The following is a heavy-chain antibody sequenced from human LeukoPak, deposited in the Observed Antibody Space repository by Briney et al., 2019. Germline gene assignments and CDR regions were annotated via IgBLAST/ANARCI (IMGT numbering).Heavy chain of an antibody. CDR2: IYGDGST. CDR3: AKDRSFSYYFDY. Sequence: PGGSLRLSCAASGFTVSSNYMRWVRQAPGKGLEWVSLIYGDGSTFYADSVKGRFTISRDISKNTVYLQINSLRAEDTAVYYCAKDRSFSYYFDYWGQGTLVTVSS. V-gene: IGHV3-66*01. J-gene: IGHJ4*02. CDR1: GFTVSSNY.